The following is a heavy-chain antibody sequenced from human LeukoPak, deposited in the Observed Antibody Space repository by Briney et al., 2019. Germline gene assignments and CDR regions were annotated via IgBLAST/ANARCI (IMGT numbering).Heavy chain of an antibody. V-gene: IGHV3-21*01. CDR2: ISSSSSYI. CDR3: ARTDCGGNSGGSAFDI. CDR1: GFTFSSYS. D-gene: IGHD4-23*01. J-gene: IGHJ3*02. Sequence: PGGSLRLSCAASGFTFSSYSMNWVRQAPGKGLEWVSSISSSSSYIYYADSVKGRFTISRDNAKNSLYLQMNSLRAEDTAVYYCARTDCGGNSGGSAFDIWGQGTMVTVSS.